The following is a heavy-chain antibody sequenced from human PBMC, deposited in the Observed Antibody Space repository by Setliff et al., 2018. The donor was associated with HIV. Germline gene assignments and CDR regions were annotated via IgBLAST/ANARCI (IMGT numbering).Heavy chain of an antibody. J-gene: IGHJ2*01. CDR1: NGSFSNYY. CDR2: INHSGST. Sequence: PSETLSLTCAVYNGSFSNYYWTWIRQPPGKGLEWIGEINHSGSTNYNPSLKSRVTISVDTSKNQFSLKLTSVSAADTAVYYCARDGRAKGVCSHWHFDLWGRGTLVTVSS. CDR3: ARDGRAKGVCSHWHFDL. D-gene: IGHD2-8*01. V-gene: IGHV4-34*01.